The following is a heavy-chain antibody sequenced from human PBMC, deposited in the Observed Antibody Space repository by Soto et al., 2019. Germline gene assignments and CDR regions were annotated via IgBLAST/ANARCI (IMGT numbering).Heavy chain of an antibody. V-gene: IGHV3-23*01. D-gene: IGHD6-13*01. J-gene: IGHJ4*02. CDR3: AQTAWGRVSAGLDKYYFDY. CDR2: ISGSAGST. CDR1: GFTFSTYA. Sequence: EVQLLESGGGLVQPGGSLRLSCAASGFTFSTYAMTWVRQAPGKGLEWVSGISGSAGSTYYADSVKGRFTISRDNSKNTLYLPLNRLRAADTAVYYCAQTAWGRVSAGLDKYYFDYWGQGTLVTVSS.